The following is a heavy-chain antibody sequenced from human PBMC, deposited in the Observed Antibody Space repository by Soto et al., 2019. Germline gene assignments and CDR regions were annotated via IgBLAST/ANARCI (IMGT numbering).Heavy chain of an antibody. J-gene: IGHJ6*02. D-gene: IGHD5-12*01. CDR2: IIPIFGTA. CDR1: GGTFSSYA. Sequence: GASVKVSCKASGGTFSSYAISWVRQAPGQGLEWMGGIIPIFGTANYAQKFQGRVTITADESTSTAYMELSSLRSEDTAVYYCAKGGVYSGYDLGNGGIYYYYGMDVWGRGTTVTVSS. V-gene: IGHV1-69*13. CDR3: AKGGVYSGYDLGNGGIYYYYGMDV.